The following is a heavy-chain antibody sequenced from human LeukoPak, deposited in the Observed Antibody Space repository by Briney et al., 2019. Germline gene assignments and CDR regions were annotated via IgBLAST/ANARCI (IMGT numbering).Heavy chain of an antibody. Sequence: ASVKVSCKVSVYTLNDLSIHWVRQAIGKGLEWMGGFEPEDGETIYAREFQGRVIMTEDTSTDTAYMEMRSLRSEDTAVYYCATPLYCSSSTCNDGGYYWGQGTLVTVSS. D-gene: IGHD2-2*01. CDR3: ATPLYCSSSTCNDGGYY. CDR1: VYTLNDLS. V-gene: IGHV1-24*01. CDR2: FEPEDGET. J-gene: IGHJ4*02.